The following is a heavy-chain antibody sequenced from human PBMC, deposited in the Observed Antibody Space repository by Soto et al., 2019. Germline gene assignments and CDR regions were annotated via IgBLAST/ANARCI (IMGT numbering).Heavy chain of an antibody. CDR2: ISAYNGNT. J-gene: IGHJ4*02. V-gene: IGHV1-18*01. Sequence: ASVKVACKASGYSFTSYVGSWGRQAPGQGLEWMGWISAYNGNTNYAQKLQGRVTMTTDTSTSTAYMELRSLRSDDTAVYYCARMANYGDKLNFDYWGQGTLVTVSS. D-gene: IGHD4-17*01. CDR1: GYSFTSYV. CDR3: ARMANYGDKLNFDY.